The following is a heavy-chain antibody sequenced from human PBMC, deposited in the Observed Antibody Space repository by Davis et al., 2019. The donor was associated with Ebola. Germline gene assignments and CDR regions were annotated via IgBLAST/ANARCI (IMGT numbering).Heavy chain of an antibody. V-gene: IGHV1-46*01. CDR2: INPSGGST. CDR3: ARSGRGYCSSTSCVRGYYYGMDV. J-gene: IGHJ6*02. CDR1: GYTFTSYY. D-gene: IGHD2-2*01. Sequence: ASVKVSCKASGYTFTSYYMHWVRQAPGQGLEWMGIINPSGGSTSYAQKFQGRVTMTTDTPTSTAYMALRSLRSDDTAVYYCARSGRGYCSSTSCVRGYYYGMDVWGQGTTVTVSS.